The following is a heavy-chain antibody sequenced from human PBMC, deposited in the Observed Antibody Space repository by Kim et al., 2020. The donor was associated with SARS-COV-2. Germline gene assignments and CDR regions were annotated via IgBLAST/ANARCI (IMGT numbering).Heavy chain of an antibody. D-gene: IGHD7-27*01. CDR3: ATDSFNWD. J-gene: IGHJ4*02. V-gene: IGHV1-24*01. CDR2: DGET. Sequence: DGETIYAQKFQGRVTMTEDTSTDTAYMELSSLRSEDTAVYYCATDSFNWDWGQGTLVTVSS.